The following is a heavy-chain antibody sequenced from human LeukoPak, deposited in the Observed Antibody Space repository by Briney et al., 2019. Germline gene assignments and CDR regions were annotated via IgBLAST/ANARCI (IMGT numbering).Heavy chain of an antibody. Sequence: PSETLSLTCTVSGGSISSGGYYWSWIRQHPGKGLKWIGYIYYSGSTYYNPSLKSRVTISVDTSKNQFSLKLSSVTAADTAVYYCASSTVPLYFDYWGQGTLVTISS. J-gene: IGHJ4*02. CDR2: IYYSGST. CDR1: GGSISSGGYY. CDR3: ASSTVPLYFDY. V-gene: IGHV4-31*03. D-gene: IGHD4-17*01.